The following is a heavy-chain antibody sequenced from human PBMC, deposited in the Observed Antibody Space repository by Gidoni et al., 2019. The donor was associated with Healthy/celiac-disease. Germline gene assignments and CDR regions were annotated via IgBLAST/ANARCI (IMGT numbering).Heavy chain of an antibody. D-gene: IGHD3-3*01. CDR1: GGSISSGGYY. Sequence: QVQLQESGPGPVKPSQTLSLTCTGSGGSISSGGYYWSWIRQHPGKGLEWIGYIYYSGSTYYNPSLKSRVTISVDTSKNQFSLKLSSVTAADTAVYYCARESFGVVIPFYDFDYWGQGTLVTVSS. V-gene: IGHV4-31*03. CDR3: ARESFGVVIPFYDFDY. J-gene: IGHJ4*02. CDR2: IYYSGST.